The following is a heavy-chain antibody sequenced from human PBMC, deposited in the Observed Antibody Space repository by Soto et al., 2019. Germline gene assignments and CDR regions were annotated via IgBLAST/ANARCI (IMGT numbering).Heavy chain of an antibody. J-gene: IGHJ4*02. CDR3: AKDGRYYYDSSGYLKVYYFDY. D-gene: IGHD3-22*01. CDR1: GFTFSSYA. Sequence: EVQLLESGGGLVQPGGSLRLSCAASGFTFSSYAMSWVRQAPGKGLEWVSAISGSGGSTYYADSVKGRFTIFRDNSKNTLYLQMNSLRAEDTAVYYCAKDGRYYYDSSGYLKVYYFDYWGQGTLVTVSS. CDR2: ISGSGGST. V-gene: IGHV3-23*01.